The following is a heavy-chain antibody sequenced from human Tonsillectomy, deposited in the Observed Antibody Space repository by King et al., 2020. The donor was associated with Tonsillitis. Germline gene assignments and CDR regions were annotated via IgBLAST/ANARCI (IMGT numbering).Heavy chain of an antibody. CDR1: GGSFSNYY. D-gene: IGHD6-19*01. CDR3: ARVGTGSGWGFDY. J-gene: IGHJ4*02. Sequence: VQLQQWGAGLLKPSGTLSLTCAVYGGSFSNYYWTWIRQPPGKGLEWIGEINHSGSTNYNPSLKSRVIISVDTSKNQFSLELSSVTAADTAVYYCARVGTGSGWGFDYWGQGTLVTVSS. CDR2: INHSGST. V-gene: IGHV4-34*01.